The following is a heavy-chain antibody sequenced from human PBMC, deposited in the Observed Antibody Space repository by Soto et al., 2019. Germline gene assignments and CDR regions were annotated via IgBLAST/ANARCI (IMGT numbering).Heavy chain of an antibody. J-gene: IGHJ3*02. Sequence: GDYGGSWILQPPGKGLEWIGEVTYSGSTNYNPSLKSRVTISVDTSKNQLSLKLSSVTAADTAVYYCARSPYSYDSSGYSVPDALDIRGQGPMLTLSS. V-gene: IGHV4-61*08. CDR3: ARSPYSYDSSGYSVPDALDI. CDR2: VTYSGST. D-gene: IGHD3-22*01. CDR1: GDYG.